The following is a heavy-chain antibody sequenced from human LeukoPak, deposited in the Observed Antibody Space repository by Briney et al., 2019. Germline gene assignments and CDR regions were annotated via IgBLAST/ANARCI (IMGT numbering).Heavy chain of an antibody. CDR1: GYTFTSYY. V-gene: IGHV1-46*01. CDR2: INPSGDST. Sequence: GASVKVSCKASGYTFTSYYMHWVRQAPGQGLEWMGIINPSGDSTSYAQKFQGRVTMTRDMSISTAYMELSRLRSDDTAVYYCARGMRGYDILTKDYWGQGTLVTVSS. CDR3: ARGMRGYDILTKDY. J-gene: IGHJ4*02. D-gene: IGHD3-9*01.